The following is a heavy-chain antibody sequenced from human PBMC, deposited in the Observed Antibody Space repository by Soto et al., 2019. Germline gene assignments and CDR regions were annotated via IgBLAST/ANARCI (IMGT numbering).Heavy chain of an antibody. CDR1: GFTFSSYA. Sequence: EVQLLESGGGLVQPGGSLRLSCAASGFTFSSYAMSWVRQAPGKGLEWVSAISGSGGSPYYADSVKGRFTISRDNSKDTLYLNMNSLSAEDTAVYYCAKVGYYDSSDYYHSYFFDICGQGTMVTVSS. V-gene: IGHV3-23*01. J-gene: IGHJ3*02. CDR2: ISGSGGSP. D-gene: IGHD3-22*01. CDR3: AKVGYYDSSDYYHSYFFDI.